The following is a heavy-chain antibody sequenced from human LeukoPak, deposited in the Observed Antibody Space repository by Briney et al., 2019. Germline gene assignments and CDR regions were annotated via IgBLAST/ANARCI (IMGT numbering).Heavy chain of an antibody. J-gene: IGHJ4*02. Sequence: ASVQVSCEASGYTYTRNYIHWVRQAPAKGLEWVGIIYPGDGSTSYAQELQGRVIVTRDTSTRTVHKELSGLRAEDTVVYYCARDQECFDYWGQGTLVTVSS. D-gene: IGHD2/OR15-2a*01. CDR3: ARDQECFDY. CDR2: IYPGDGST. CDR1: GYTYTRNY. V-gene: IGHV1-46*04.